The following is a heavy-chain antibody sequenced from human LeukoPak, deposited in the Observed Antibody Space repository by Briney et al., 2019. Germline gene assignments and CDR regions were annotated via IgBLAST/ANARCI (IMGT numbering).Heavy chain of an antibody. CDR3: ARVSSSWYFWYFDL. Sequence: PGGSLRLSCAASGFTFDDYGMSWVRHVPGKGLEWVSGINWNGGSTGYADSVKGRFTISRDNAKNSLYLQMNSLRAEDTALYYCARVSSSWYFWYFDLWGRGTLVTVSS. CDR2: INWNGGST. J-gene: IGHJ2*01. CDR1: GFTFDDYG. V-gene: IGHV3-20*04. D-gene: IGHD6-13*01.